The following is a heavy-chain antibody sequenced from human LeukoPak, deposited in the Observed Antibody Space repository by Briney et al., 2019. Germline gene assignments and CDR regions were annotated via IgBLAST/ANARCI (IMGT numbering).Heavy chain of an antibody. V-gene: IGHV4-34*01. J-gene: IGHJ5*02. CDR2: INHSGST. CDR3: ARGRGIAARRWFDP. Sequence: SETLSLTCAVYGGSFSGYYWSWIRQPPGKGPEWIGEINHSGSTNYNPSLKSRVTISVDTSKNQFSLKLSSVTAADTAVYYCARGRGIAARRWFDPWGQGTLVTVSS. CDR1: GGSFSGYY. D-gene: IGHD6-6*01.